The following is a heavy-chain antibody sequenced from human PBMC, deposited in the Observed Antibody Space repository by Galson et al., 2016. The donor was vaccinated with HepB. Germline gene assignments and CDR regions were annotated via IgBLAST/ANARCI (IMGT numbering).Heavy chain of an antibody. CDR1: GGSVSHDDYY. J-gene: IGHJ4*02. D-gene: IGHD3-22*01. CDR2: IYYSGNT. CDR3: ASRYYYDSTGYSEHY. Sequence: ETLSLTCTVSGGSVSHDDYYWSWIRQPPGKGLEWIGYIYYSGNTDYNPSLRSRVTVSVDTSKNQVSLKVTSLSAADTAVYYCASRYYYDSTGYSEHYWGQGTLVTVSS. V-gene: IGHV4-61*08.